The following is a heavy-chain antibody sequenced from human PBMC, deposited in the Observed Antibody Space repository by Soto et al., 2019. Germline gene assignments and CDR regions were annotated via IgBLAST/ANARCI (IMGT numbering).Heavy chain of an antibody. CDR3: ARQYGSGSAPPDYYGMDV. V-gene: IGHV5-51*01. Sequence: GESLKISCKGSGYSFTSYWIGWVRQMPGKGLEWMGIIYPGDSDTRYSPSFQGQVTISADKSISTAYLQWSSLKASDTAMYYCARQYGSGSAPPDYYGMDVWGQGTTVTVSS. CDR2: IYPGDSDT. CDR1: GYSFTSYW. D-gene: IGHD3-10*01. J-gene: IGHJ6*02.